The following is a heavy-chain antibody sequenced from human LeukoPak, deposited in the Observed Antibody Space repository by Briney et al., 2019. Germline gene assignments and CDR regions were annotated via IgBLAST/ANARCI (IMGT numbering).Heavy chain of an antibody. Sequence: SETLSLTCAVYGGSFSGYYWSWIRQPPGKGLEWIGEINHSGSTNYNPSLKSRVTISVDTSKNQFSLKLSSVTAADTAVYYCARHSLYVKQFDYWGQGTLVTVSS. CDR2: INHSGST. J-gene: IGHJ4*02. CDR1: GGSFSGYY. V-gene: IGHV4-34*01. D-gene: IGHD3-16*01. CDR3: ARHSLYVKQFDY.